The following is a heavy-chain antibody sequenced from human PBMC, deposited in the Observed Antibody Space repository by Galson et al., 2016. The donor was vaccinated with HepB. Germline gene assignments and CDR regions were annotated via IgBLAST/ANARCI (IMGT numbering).Heavy chain of an antibody. V-gene: IGHV5-51*01. CDR1: GSNFGSWW. J-gene: IGHJ4*02. CDR3: ARHGYTSGWYEVVY. D-gene: IGHD6-19*01. CDR2: IYPDDSDT. Sequence: QSGAEVKRPGESLKISCKGSGSNFGSWWIGWVRQMPGKGLEWMGIIYPDDSDTRYSPSFQGQVTISADNSINTAYLQWSSLKASDNAMYYCARHGYTSGWYEVVYWGQGTLVTVSS.